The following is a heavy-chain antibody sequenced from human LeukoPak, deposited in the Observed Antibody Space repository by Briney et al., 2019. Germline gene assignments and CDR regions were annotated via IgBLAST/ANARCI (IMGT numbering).Heavy chain of an antibody. CDR3: AREEYCSGGSCSDY. CDR2: IYYSGST. Sequence: PSETLSLTCTVSGGSISSSSYYWGWIRQPPGKGLEWIGSIYYSGSTYYNPSLKSRVTISVDTSKNQFSLKLSSVTAADTAVYYWAREEYCSGGSCSDYWGQGTLVTVSS. CDR1: GGSISSSSYY. J-gene: IGHJ4*02. V-gene: IGHV4-39*07. D-gene: IGHD2-15*01.